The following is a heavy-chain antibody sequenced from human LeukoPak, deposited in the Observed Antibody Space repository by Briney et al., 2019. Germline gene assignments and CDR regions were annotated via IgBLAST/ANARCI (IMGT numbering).Heavy chain of an antibody. CDR2: ISGSSSYI. J-gene: IGHJ4*02. CDR3: ARQGFGYDEPIDY. CDR1: GFTFSSYE. V-gene: IGHV3-21*01. D-gene: IGHD5-12*01. Sequence: GGSLRLSCAASGFTFSSYEMNWVRQAPGKGLEWVSSISGSSSYIYYADSVKGRFTISRDNAKKSLYLQMNSLRAEDTAVYYCARQGFGYDEPIDYWGQGTLVTVSS.